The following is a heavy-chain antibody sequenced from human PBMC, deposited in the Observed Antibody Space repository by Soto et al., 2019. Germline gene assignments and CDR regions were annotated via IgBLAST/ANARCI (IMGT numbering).Heavy chain of an antibody. Sequence: QLVESGGGWRKPGESLRLSCAASAIGFRRAWMSWVRQAPGKGLEWVGHIKTSADGGTTDYAESVKGRFTISRDDIKNVLFLEVKSLKSEDTGTYYCATEGFDYDDSVEASNLDNWGLGTLVIVSS. V-gene: IGHV3-15*01. CDR3: ATEGFDYDDSVEASNLDN. CDR1: AIGFRRAW. J-gene: IGHJ4*02. CDR2: IKTSADGGTT. D-gene: IGHD3-16*01.